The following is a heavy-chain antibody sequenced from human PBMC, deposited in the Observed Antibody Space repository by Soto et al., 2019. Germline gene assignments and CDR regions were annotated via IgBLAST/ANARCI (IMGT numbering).Heavy chain of an antibody. V-gene: IGHV4-30-4*01. CDR3: ARAGFSYGHLLF. D-gene: IGHD3-10*01. CDR2: VFYSGAT. Sequence: SETLSLTCNVSGGPIKTGDYYWNWIRQPPGKGLEWIGYVFYSGATNYSPSLKSRAAISMDTSKNQFSLSLTSVTAADTAVYYCARAGFSYGHLLFWGQGIRVTVSS. J-gene: IGHJ4*02. CDR1: GGPIKTGDYY.